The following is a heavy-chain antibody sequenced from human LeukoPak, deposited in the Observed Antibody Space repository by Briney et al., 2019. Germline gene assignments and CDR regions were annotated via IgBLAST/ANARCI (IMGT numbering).Heavy chain of an antibody. CDR2: IYTSGST. D-gene: IGHD3-3*01. Sequence: PSETLSLTCTVSGGSISSGDYYWSWIRQPPGKGLEWIGRIYTSGSTNYNPSLKSRVTISVDTSKNQFSLRLSSVTAADTAVYYCARASLTYYDFWSATYSDPPHFDYWGQGTLVTVSS. J-gene: IGHJ4*02. CDR1: GGSISSGDYY. CDR3: ARASLTYYDFWSATYSDPPHFDY. V-gene: IGHV4-61*02.